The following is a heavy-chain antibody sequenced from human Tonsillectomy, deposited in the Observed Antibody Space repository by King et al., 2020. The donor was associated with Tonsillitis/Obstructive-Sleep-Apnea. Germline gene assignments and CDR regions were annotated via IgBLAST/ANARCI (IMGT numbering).Heavy chain of an antibody. D-gene: IGHD2-2*01. Sequence: QLVQSGGGLVKPGGSLRLSCAASGVTCSNVWMTWVRQAPGKGLEWVGRIKSKTEGGTTDYAAPVKGRFTISRDDSKNTLYLQMNSLKTEDTAVYYCTTRSVVPGWFDPWGQGTPVTVSS. V-gene: IGHV3-15*01. J-gene: IGHJ5*02. CDR2: IKSKTEGGTT. CDR1: GVTCSNVW. CDR3: TTRSVVPGWFDP.